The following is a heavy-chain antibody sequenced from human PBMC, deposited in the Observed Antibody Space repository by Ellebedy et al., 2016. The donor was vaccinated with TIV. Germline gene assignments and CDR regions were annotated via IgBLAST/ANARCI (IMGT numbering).Heavy chain of an antibody. Sequence: GGSLRLSCAASGFTFSRYSMNWVRRAPGKGLEWVASINSLGGDIYYADSMKGRFTISRDNAKNSLYLHLNSLRDEDTAVYYCARWDGDLNFDYWGQGTLVTVSS. CDR3: ARWDGDLNFDY. CDR1: GFTFSRYS. CDR2: INSLGGDI. V-gene: IGHV3-21*01. J-gene: IGHJ4*02. D-gene: IGHD4-17*01.